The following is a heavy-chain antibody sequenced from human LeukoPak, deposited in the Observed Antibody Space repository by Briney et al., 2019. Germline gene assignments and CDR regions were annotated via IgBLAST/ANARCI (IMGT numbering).Heavy chain of an antibody. Sequence: PGGSLRLSCTASGFTFGDYGMSWVRQAPGKGLEWVSSISDNGGNTYYADSVKGRFTISRDNSKNTLYLQMNSLRAEDTAVYYCAKDSSGFDYWGQGTLVTVSS. CDR1: GFTFGDYG. V-gene: IGHV3-23*01. CDR3: AKDSSGFDY. CDR2: ISDNGGNT. J-gene: IGHJ4*02. D-gene: IGHD6-19*01.